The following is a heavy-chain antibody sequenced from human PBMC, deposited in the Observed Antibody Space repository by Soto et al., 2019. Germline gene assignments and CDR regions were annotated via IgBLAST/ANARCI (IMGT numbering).Heavy chain of an antibody. CDR2: IYTSGTT. D-gene: IGHD6-19*01. CDR1: GGSMSSNY. Sequence: SETLSLTCTVSGGSMSSNYWSWIRQSAGKGLELIGRIYTSGTTNYNPSIKSRVTMSVDTSKNRFSLKLTSVTAADTAVYYCARDQRLDSYSSPLYLYFDSWGQGSLVTVSS. J-gene: IGHJ4*02. CDR3: ARDQRLDSYSSPLYLYFDS. V-gene: IGHV4-4*07.